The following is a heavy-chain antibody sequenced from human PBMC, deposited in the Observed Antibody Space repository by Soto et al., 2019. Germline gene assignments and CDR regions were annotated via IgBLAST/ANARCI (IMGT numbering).Heavy chain of an antibody. D-gene: IGHD1-1*01. V-gene: IGHV2-5*02. CDR3: AHRNPERCFDY. CDR2: IYWDDDK. CDR1: GFSLSTSGVA. Sequence: QITLKESGPTLVKPTQTLTLTCTFSGFSLSTSGVAVGWIRQPPGKALEWLALIYWDDDKRYSPSLESRLTITTDTSKSQVVPTMTNMDPVDTATYYCAHRNPERCFDYWGQGTLVTVSA. J-gene: IGHJ4*02.